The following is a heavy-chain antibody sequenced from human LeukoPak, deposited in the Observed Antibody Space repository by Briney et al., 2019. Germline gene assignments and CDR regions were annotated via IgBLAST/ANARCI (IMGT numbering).Heavy chain of an antibody. CDR1: GFIFSSYS. CDR2: ISSSSSYI. Sequence: GGSLRLSCAASGFIFSSYSMNWVRQAPGKGLEWVSSISSSSSYIYYADSVKGRFTISRDNSKNTLYLQMNSLRAEDTAVYYCARAKSSSFLPWGQGTLVTVSS. J-gene: IGHJ5*02. V-gene: IGHV3-21*01. CDR3: ARAKSSSFLP. D-gene: IGHD6-13*01.